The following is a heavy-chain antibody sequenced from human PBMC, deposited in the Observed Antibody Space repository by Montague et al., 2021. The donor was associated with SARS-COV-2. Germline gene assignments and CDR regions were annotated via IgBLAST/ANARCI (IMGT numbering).Heavy chain of an antibody. D-gene: IGHD1-26*01. CDR1: GFTFSSYS. V-gene: IGHV3-21*01. J-gene: IGHJ4*02. CDR3: ARETNWSYGSSFDY. CDR2: ISSSSSYI. Sequence: RLSWSASGFTFSSYSMNWVRQAPGKGLEWVSSISSSSSYIYYADSVKGRFTISRDNAKNSLYLQMNSLRAEDTAVYYCARETNWSYGSSFDYWGQGTLVTVSS.